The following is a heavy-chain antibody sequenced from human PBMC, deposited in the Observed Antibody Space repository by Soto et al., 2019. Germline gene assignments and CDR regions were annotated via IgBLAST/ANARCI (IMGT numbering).Heavy chain of an antibody. V-gene: IGHV3-74*01. J-gene: IGHJ6*01. CDR3: ATGRCRVTNSEMIISANHMGV. Sequence: EVQLVESGGALVQPGGSLSLSCAASGFTFSNYWMYWVRQAPGKGLVWVSRLDSEGGNTLYADSVKGRFTISRDNARNTLYAKVDGLIGEDTAVSYWATGRCRVTNSEMIISANHMGVWGAGTPVTAS. D-gene: IGHD3-3*02. CDR2: LDSEGGNT. CDR1: GFTFSNYW.